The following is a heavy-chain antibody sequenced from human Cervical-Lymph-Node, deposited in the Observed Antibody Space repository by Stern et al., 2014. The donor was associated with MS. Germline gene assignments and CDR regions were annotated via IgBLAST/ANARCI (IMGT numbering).Heavy chain of an antibody. Sequence: QLVQSGPEVKRPGESLKISCQASGYTFTSYWIGWVRQMPGKGLEWIAIIFPGGYDIRYSPSFQGQVTISAEKASSTAYLQWNNLKASDTAIYYCARQRYFDYWGQGTLVTVSS. CDR2: IFPGGYDI. V-gene: IGHV5-51*01. CDR3: ARQRYFDY. J-gene: IGHJ4*02. CDR1: GYTFTSYW.